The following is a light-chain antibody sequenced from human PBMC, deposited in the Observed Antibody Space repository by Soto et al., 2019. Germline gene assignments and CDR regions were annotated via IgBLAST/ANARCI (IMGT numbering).Light chain of an antibody. Sequence: QSALTQPASVSGSPGQSITISCAGTMRDIGAYNLVSWYQQHPGKAPRLIFYEVRHRPSGIPLRFSGSKSGNTASLTISGLQAEDEADYYCSSYTSSSTDVVFGGGTKLTVL. CDR3: SSYTSSSTDVV. CDR1: MRDIGAYNL. CDR2: EVR. J-gene: IGLJ2*01. V-gene: IGLV2-14*03.